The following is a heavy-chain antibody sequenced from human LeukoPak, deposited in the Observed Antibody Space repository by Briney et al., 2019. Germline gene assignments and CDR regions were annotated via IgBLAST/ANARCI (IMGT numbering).Heavy chain of an antibody. CDR2: INHSGST. Sequence: SETLSLTCAVYGGSFSGYYWSWIRQPPGKGLEWIGEINHSGSTTYNPSLKSRVTISVDTSKNQSSLRLSSVTAADTAVYYCAKEGIAAARGWFDPWGQGTLVTVSS. J-gene: IGHJ5*02. CDR1: GGSFSGYY. V-gene: IGHV4-34*01. D-gene: IGHD6-13*01. CDR3: AKEGIAAARGWFDP.